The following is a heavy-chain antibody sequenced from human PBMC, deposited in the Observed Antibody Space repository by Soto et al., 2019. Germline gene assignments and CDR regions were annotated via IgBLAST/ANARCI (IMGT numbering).Heavy chain of an antibody. CDR3: AKDIQYYYDSSGYYPEAAFDI. D-gene: IGHD3-22*01. Sequence: GGSLRLSCAASGFTFSSYAMSWVRQAPGKGLEWVSAISGSGGSTYYADSVKGRFTISRDNSKNTLYLQMNSLRAEDTAVYYCAKDIQYYYDSSGYYPEAAFDIWAQGTMVTVSS. CDR1: GFTFSSYA. CDR2: ISGSGGST. V-gene: IGHV3-23*01. J-gene: IGHJ3*02.